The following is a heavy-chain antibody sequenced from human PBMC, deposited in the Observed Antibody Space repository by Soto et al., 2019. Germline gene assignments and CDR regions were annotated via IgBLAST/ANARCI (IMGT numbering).Heavy chain of an antibody. CDR2: ISSSSSYI. V-gene: IGHV3-21*01. Sequence: GGSLRLSLAASGFTFSSYSMTWLRQAPGKGLEWVSSISSSSSYIYYADSVKGRFTISRDNSKNALYLQMNSLGAEDTAVYYCARDLGYNYGHPFDYWGQGTLVTVSS. CDR3: ARDLGYNYGHPFDY. J-gene: IGHJ4*02. CDR1: GFTFSSYS. D-gene: IGHD5-18*01.